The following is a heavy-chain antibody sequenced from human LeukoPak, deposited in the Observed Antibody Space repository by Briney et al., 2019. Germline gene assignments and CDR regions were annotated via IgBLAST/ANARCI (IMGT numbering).Heavy chain of an antibody. CDR3: AKDLRIAAAGTGFDY. CDR1: GFTFSSYA. D-gene: IGHD6-13*01. V-gene: IGHV3-23*01. CDR2: ISGSGGST. Sequence: GGSLRLSCAASGFTFSSYAMSWVRQAPGKGLEWVSAISGSGGSTYYADSVKGRFTISRDNSKNTLYLQMNSLRGEDTAVYYCAKDLRIAAAGTGFDYWGQGTLVTVSS. J-gene: IGHJ4*02.